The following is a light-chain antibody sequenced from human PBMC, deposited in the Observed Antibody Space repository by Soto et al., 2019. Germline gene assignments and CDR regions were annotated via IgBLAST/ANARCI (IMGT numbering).Light chain of an antibody. J-gene: IGKJ5*01. CDR1: QSVSSN. CDR3: QQYGSSPT. CDR2: GAS. Sequence: EIVLTQSPGTLSLSPGERATLSFRASQSVSSNLAWYQQKPGQAPRVLIYGASSRATGIPDRFSGSGSGTDFTLTISRLEPEDFAVYYCQQYGSSPTFGQGTRLEIK. V-gene: IGKV3-20*01.